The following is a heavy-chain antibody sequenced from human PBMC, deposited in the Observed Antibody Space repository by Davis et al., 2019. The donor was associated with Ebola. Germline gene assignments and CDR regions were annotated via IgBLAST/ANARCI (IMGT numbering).Heavy chain of an antibody. CDR1: GFTFGDYT. Sequence: GGSLRLSCAASGFTFGDYTMHWVRQAPGKGLEWVSLISWDGGSTYYADSVKGRFTISRDNSKNSLYLQMNSLRTEDTALYYCAKAEWELLYYFDYWGQGTLVTVSS. J-gene: IGHJ4*02. D-gene: IGHD1-26*01. V-gene: IGHV3-43*01. CDR2: ISWDGGST. CDR3: AKAEWELLYYFDY.